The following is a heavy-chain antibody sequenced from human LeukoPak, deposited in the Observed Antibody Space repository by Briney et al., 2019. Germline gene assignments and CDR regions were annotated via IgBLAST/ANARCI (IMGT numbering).Heavy chain of an antibody. D-gene: IGHD6-19*01. J-gene: IGHJ6*02. CDR2: TYYRSKWYN. V-gene: IGHV6-1*01. CDR1: GDSVSSNSAA. CDR3: ARDRGWGAVAGTYYYYYGMDV. Sequence: KPSQTLSLTCAISGDSVSSNSAAWNWIRQSPSRGLEWLGRTYYRSKWYNDYAVSVKSRITINPDTSKNQFSLQLNSVTPEDTAVYYCARDRGWGAVAGTYYYYYGMDVWGQGTTVTVSS.